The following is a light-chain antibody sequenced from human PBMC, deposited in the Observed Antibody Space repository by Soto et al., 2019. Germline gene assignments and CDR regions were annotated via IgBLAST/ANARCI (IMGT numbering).Light chain of an antibody. J-gene: IGKJ1*01. Sequence: DIQMTQSPSTLSASVGDRVTITCRASQSISSWLAWYQQKPGKAPKLLIYDASSLESGVPSRFSGSGSCTEFTLTISSLQPDDFATYYCQQYNSYSPTFGQGTKVEIK. CDR3: QQYNSYSPT. CDR1: QSISSW. V-gene: IGKV1-5*01. CDR2: DAS.